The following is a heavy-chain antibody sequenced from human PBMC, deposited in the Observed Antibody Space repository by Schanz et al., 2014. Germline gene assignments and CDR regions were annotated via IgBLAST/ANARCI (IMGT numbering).Heavy chain of an antibody. D-gene: IGHD2-8*02. CDR1: GGTFSSST. J-gene: IGHJ4*02. V-gene: IGHV1-69*09. CDR3: AKSLESCPGGRCSRGYFDY. CDR2: IIPILDKT. Sequence: QVQLVQSGAEVKKPGVSVKVSCKASGGTFSSSTLTWVRQAPGQGLEWMGRIIPILDKTNYAKKFQGRFTMTRDTSTTTVYMELSSLRSDDTAMYYCAKSLESCPGGRCSRGYFDYWGQGTLVTVSS.